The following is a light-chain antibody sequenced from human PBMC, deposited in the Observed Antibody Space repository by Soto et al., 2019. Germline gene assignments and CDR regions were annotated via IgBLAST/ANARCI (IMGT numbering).Light chain of an antibody. V-gene: IGLV2-18*01. CDR3: SLYTSSSDYV. J-gene: IGLJ1*01. CDR2: EVS. Sequence: ALTQPPSVSGSPGQSVTISCTGTSSDVGSYNRVSWYQQPPGTAPKLMIYEVSNRPSGVPDRFSGSKSGNTASLTISGLQAEDEADYYCSLYTSSSDYVFGTGTKVTV. CDR1: SSDVGSYNR.